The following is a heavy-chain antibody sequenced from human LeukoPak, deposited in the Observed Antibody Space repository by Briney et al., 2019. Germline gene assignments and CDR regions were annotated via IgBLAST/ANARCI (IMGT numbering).Heavy chain of an antibody. J-gene: IGHJ5*02. D-gene: IGHD3-10*01. CDR2: IFHSGSS. CDR1: GDSISSGDYS. CDR3: ARELWFVNAPGSWFDP. Sequence: PSQTLSLTCAVSGDSISSGDYSWSWIRQPSGKGLEWIGYIFHSGSSYYNPSLKSRVTISVDKSKNQLSLRLTSVTAADTAVYYCARELWFVNAPGSWFDPWGQGTLVTASS. V-gene: IGHV4-30-2*01.